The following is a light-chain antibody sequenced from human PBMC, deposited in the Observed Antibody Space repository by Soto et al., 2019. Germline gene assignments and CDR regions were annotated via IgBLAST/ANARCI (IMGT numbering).Light chain of an antibody. CDR3: QQYGSSPRT. CDR1: QSFSSGY. CDR2: GAS. Sequence: EIVLTQSPGTLSLSPGERATLSCRASQSFSSGYLAWYQQKPGQAPRLLIYGASSRATDIPDRFSGSGSGTDFTLTISRLEPEDFAVYYCQQYGSSPRTFGQGTKVDIK. V-gene: IGKV3-20*01. J-gene: IGKJ1*01.